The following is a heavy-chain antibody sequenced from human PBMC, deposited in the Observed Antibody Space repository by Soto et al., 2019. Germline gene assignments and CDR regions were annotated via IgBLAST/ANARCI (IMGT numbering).Heavy chain of an antibody. V-gene: IGHV1-69*13. Sequence: SVELSSEASGVANGGCSMWWVQHANGQGLEWMGGIIPIFGTANYAQKFQGRVTITADESTSTAYMEPSSLRSEDTAVYYCASGWWGVIAARHLFDYWGQGTLVTVSS. CDR3: ASGWWGVIAARHLFDY. CDR2: IIPIFGTA. CDR1: GVANGGCS. D-gene: IGHD6-25*01. J-gene: IGHJ4*02.